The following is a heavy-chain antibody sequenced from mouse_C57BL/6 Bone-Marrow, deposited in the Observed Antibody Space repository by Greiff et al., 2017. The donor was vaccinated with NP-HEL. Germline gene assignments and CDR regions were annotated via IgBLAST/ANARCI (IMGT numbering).Heavy chain of an antibody. CDR3: ARDYYGSPFAY. D-gene: IGHD1-1*01. J-gene: IGHJ3*01. V-gene: IGHV1-59*01. Sequence: VQLQQPGAELVRPGTSVKLSCKASGYTFTSYWMHWVKQRPGQGLEWIGVIDPSDSYTNYNQKFKGKATLTVDTSSSTAYMQLSSLTSEDSAVYYCARDYYGSPFAYWGQGTLVTVSA. CDR1: GYTFTSYW. CDR2: IDPSDSYT.